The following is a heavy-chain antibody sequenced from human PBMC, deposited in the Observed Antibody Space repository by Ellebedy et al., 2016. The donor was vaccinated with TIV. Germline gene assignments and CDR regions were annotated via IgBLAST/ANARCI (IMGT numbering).Heavy chain of an antibody. D-gene: IGHD6-13*01. Sequence: SETLSLTCAVSGVSITSHFWTWIRQPAGGGLEWIGRLHPSGTPNYNPSLKSRVILSRDTSKNQFSLRLTSVTAADTAVYYCARRLPAGGSHAFDIWGQGTMVTVSS. CDR2: LHPSGTP. CDR1: GVSITSHF. CDR3: ARRLPAGGSHAFDI. J-gene: IGHJ3*02. V-gene: IGHV4-4*07.